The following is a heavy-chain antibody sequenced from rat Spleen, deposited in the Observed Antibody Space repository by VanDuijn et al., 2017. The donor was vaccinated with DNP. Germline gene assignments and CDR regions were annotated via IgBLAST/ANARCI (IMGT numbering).Heavy chain of an antibody. CDR1: GFSLTSYI. CDR3: ARSIYATWFAY. D-gene: IGHD1-5*01. J-gene: IGHJ3*01. V-gene: IGHV2-6*01. CDR2: ISSGGDT. Sequence: QVQLKESGPGLVEPSQTLSLTCAVSGFSLTSYIVSWVRQPPGKGLEWIGTISSGGDTYYNSALKSRLSISRDTSKSQVFLKMNRLQTEDTAMYFCARSIYATWFAYWGQGTLVTVSS.